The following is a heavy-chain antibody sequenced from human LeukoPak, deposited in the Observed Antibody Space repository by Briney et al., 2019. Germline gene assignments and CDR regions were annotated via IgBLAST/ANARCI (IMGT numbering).Heavy chain of an antibody. CDR1: GFTVSSNH. CDR3: ARGNKWSFDS. V-gene: IGHV3-74*01. CDR2: INSDGSAT. Sequence: GGSLRLSCAASGFTVSSNHMSWVRQAPGKGLEWVSRINSDGSATSYADSVMVRFTISRDSAKNTLYLQMNSLRPEDTAVYYCARGNKWSFDSWGQGALVTVSS. J-gene: IGHJ4*02. D-gene: IGHD2-15*01.